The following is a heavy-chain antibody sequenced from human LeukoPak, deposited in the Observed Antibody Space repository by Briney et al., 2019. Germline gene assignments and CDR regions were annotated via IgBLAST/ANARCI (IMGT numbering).Heavy chain of an antibody. V-gene: IGHV3-7*01. D-gene: IGHD7-27*01. CDR3: AKDELGIDFDY. Sequence: GESLRLSCAASGFMFSSYWMSWVRQAPGKGLEWVADIKEDGSEKSYVDSVKGRFTISRDNSKNTLYLQMNSLRAEDTAVYYCAKDELGIDFDYWGQGTLVTVSS. CDR1: GFMFSSYW. J-gene: IGHJ4*02. CDR2: IKEDGSEK.